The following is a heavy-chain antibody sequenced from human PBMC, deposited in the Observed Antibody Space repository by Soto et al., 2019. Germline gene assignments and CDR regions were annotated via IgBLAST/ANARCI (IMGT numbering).Heavy chain of an antibody. D-gene: IGHD3-22*01. J-gene: IGHJ5*02. V-gene: IGHV1-58*02. Sequence: SVKVSCKASGFTFTSSAMQWVRQARGQRLEWIGWIVVGSGNTNYAQKFQERVTITRDMSTSTAYMELSSLRSEDTAVYYCAADPQYCYDSSGYQNWFDPWGQGTLVTVSS. CDR1: GFTFTSSA. CDR2: IVVGSGNT. CDR3: AADPQYCYDSSGYQNWFDP.